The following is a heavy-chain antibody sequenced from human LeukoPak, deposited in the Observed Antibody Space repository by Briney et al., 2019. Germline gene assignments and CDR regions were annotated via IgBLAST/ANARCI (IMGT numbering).Heavy chain of an antibody. Sequence: ASVKASCKASGGTFSSYAISWVRQAPGQGLEWMGGIIPNFGTANYAQKFQGRVTITADKSTSTAYMELSSLRSEDTAVYYCARDGEVALRYFDWLLYWGQGTLVTVSS. J-gene: IGHJ4*02. D-gene: IGHD3-9*01. CDR1: GGTFSSYA. V-gene: IGHV1-69*06. CDR2: IIPNFGTA. CDR3: ARDGEVALRYFDWLLY.